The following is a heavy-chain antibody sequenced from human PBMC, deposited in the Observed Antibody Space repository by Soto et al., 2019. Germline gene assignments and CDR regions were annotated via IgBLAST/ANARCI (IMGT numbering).Heavy chain of an antibody. V-gene: IGHV6-1*01. CDR1: GDTVSSNSAA. Sequence: QVQLQQSGPGLVKPSQTLSLTCAISGDTVSSNSAAWNWIRQSPSRGLEWLGTTFYRSKWYNDYAPSVKSRITINLDTSKNQISLRLNSVTPEDTAVYYCARGAMVRGVTNHYCDYWGQGTLVTVSS. J-gene: IGHJ4*02. CDR3: ARGAMVRGVTNHYCDY. CDR2: TFYRSKWYN. D-gene: IGHD3-10*01.